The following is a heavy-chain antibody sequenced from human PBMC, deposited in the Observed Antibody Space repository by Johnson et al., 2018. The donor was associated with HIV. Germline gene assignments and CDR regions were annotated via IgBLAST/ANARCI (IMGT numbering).Heavy chain of an antibody. CDR2: ISYDGSDK. CDR1: GFTFSSYA. CDR3: ARRPNHDILTGKGGAFDI. V-gene: IGHV3-30*04. J-gene: IGHJ3*02. Sequence: QVQLVESGGGVVQPGRSLRLSCAASGFTFSSYAMHWVRQAPGKGLEWVAVISYDGSDKYHADSVKGRFTISRDNAKNSLYLQMNSLRAEDTALYYCARRPNHDILTGKGGAFDIWGQGTMVTVSS. D-gene: IGHD3-9*01.